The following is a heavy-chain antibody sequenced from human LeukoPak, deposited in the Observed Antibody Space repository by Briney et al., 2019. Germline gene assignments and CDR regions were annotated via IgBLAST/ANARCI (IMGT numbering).Heavy chain of an antibody. CDR1: GDSVSSNSAA. CDR3: GRETAGTYYFDY. J-gene: IGHJ4*02. V-gene: IGHV6-1*01. CDR2: TYYRSEWYN. D-gene: IGHD1-1*01. Sequence: SQTLSLTCAISGDSVSSNSAAWNWIRQSPSRGLEWLGRTYYRSEWYNDYAVSVKGRITINPDTSRNQFSLHLNSVTPEDTAVHYCGRETAGTYYFDYWGQGTLVTVSS.